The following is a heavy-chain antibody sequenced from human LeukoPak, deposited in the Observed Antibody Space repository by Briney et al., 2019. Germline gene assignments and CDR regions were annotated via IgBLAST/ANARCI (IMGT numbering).Heavy chain of an antibody. CDR1: GGSISSGGYY. D-gene: IGHD3-10*01. Sequence: SETLSLTCTVSGGSISSGGYYWSWIRQHPGKGLEWIGYIYYSGSTYYNPSLKSRVTISVDTSKNQFSLKLSSVTAVDTAVYYCARDRRGKVRGVIGYFDYWGQGTLVTVPS. CDR3: ARDRRGKVRGVIGYFDY. CDR2: IYYSGST. J-gene: IGHJ4*02. V-gene: IGHV4-31*03.